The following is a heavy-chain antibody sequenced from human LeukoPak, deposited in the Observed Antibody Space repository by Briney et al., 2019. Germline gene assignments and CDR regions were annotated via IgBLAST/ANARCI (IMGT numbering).Heavy chain of an antibody. J-gene: IGHJ6*02. V-gene: IGHV3-23*01. CDR3: ARSIGLTGGGVDV. CDR2: LSGSGITT. Sequence: GGSLRLSCAASGFTFSNSAMSWVRQAPGKGLEWVSTLSGSGITTYYADSVKGRFTISRDNSKNTLYLQMNSLRAEDTAVYYCARSIGLTGGGVDVWGRGTTVTVSS. D-gene: IGHD3-9*01. CDR1: GFTFSNSA.